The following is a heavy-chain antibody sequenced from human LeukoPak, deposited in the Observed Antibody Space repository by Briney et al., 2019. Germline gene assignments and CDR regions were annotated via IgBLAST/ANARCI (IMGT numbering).Heavy chain of an antibody. Sequence: GGSLRLSCAVSGFTFSSYWMIWVRQTPGKGLEGVANINRDGRERQYVDSVEGRFTISRDNAKNSLYLQMSRLRVEDPAVYYCARDTSQKLSDSKSSYDAFDVWGQGTMVTVSS. CDR2: INRDGRER. V-gene: IGHV3-7*01. J-gene: IGHJ3*01. CDR3: ARDTSQKLSDSKSSYDAFDV. CDR1: GFTFSSYW. D-gene: IGHD3-22*01.